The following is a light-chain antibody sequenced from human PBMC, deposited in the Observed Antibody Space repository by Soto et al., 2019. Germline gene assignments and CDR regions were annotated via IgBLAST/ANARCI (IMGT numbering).Light chain of an antibody. J-gene: IGLJ1*01. CDR3: SSYTSSSTLFYV. Sequence: QSALTQPASVSGSPGQSITISCTGTSSDVGGHNYVSWYQQHPGKAPKLMIYDVSNRPSGVSNRFSGSKSGNTASLTISGLQAEDEADYYCSSYTSSSTLFYVFGTGTKLTVL. CDR2: DVS. CDR1: SSDVGGHNY. V-gene: IGLV2-14*01.